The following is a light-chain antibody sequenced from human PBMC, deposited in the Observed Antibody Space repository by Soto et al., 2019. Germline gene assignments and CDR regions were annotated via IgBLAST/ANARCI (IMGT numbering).Light chain of an antibody. Sequence: EVVLTQSPGTLSLSPGERATLSCRASQSVSSSYLAWYQQKPGQAPRLLIYGESSRATGIPDRFSGSGSGTDFTLTISRLEPEDFAVYYCQKYGSSLWTFGQGTKVDI. CDR3: QKYGSSLWT. CDR2: GES. CDR1: QSVSSSY. V-gene: IGKV3-20*01. J-gene: IGKJ1*01.